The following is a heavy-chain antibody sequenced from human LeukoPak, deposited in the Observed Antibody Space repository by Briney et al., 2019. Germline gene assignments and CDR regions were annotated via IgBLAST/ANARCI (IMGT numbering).Heavy chain of an antibody. CDR2: MNPSGGST. J-gene: IGHJ4*02. CDR3: ASHKTWELPAS. V-gene: IGHV1-46*01. CDR1: GYTLTNHY. Sequence: ASVKVSCKSSGYTLTNHYIHWVRQAPGQGLEWMGIMNPSGGSTSYPQKFQGRVTMTRDTSTSTVYMELSSLRAKDTAVYDCASHKTWELPASWGQGRLVTVSS. D-gene: IGHD1-26*01.